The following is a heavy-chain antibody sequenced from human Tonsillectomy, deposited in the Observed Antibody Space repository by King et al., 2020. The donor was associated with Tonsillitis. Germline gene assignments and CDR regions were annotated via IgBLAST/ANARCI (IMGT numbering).Heavy chain of an antibody. J-gene: IGHJ4*02. CDR1: GFTFSNYA. CDR2: ISGSGRST. Sequence: VQRVESGGGLVHPGGSLRLSCAASGFTFSNYAMSWVRPAPGKVLEWVSAISGSGRSTYYADSGKGRFTVSRDSSKNTLYLQMNSLRAEDTAVYYCAKDRGWHEYFDNWGQGTLVTVSS. D-gene: IGHD6-19*01. V-gene: IGHV3-23*04. CDR3: AKDRGWHEYFDN.